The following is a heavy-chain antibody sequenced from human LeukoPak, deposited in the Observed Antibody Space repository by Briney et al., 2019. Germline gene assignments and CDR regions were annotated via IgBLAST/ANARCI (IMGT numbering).Heavy chain of an antibody. D-gene: IGHD4-11*01. V-gene: IGHV1-69*13. J-gene: IGHJ5*02. CDR3: ARGLYDYSNSRWFDP. CDR1: GGTFNNYA. Sequence: SVKVSCKASGGTFNNYAVNWVRQAPGQGLEWMGGIIPIFGTPNYAQNFLGRVTITADESTNTTYMELSSLRSGDTAVYYCARGLYDYSNSRWFDPWGQGTLVTVSS. CDR2: IIPIFGTP.